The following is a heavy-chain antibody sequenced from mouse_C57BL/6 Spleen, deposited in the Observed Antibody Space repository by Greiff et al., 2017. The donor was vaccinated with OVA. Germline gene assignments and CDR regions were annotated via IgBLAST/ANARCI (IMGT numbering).Heavy chain of an antibody. Sequence: VQLQQSGAELAKPGASVTLSCKASGYTFTSYWMHWVKQRPGQGLEWIGDINPSSGYTKYNQKFKDKATLTADKSSSTAYMQLCSLTYEDSAVYYSARYITTVVDKYSAMDYWGQGTPVTVSA. D-gene: IGHD1-1*01. CDR3: ARYITTVVDKYSAMDY. V-gene: IGHV1-7*01. CDR2: INPSSGYT. J-gene: IGHJ4*01. CDR1: GYTFTSYW.